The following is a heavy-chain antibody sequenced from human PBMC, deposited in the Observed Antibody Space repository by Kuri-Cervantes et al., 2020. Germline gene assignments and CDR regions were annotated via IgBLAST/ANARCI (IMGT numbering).Heavy chain of an antibody. CDR3: ARVDHYYDSSGWVFDY. D-gene: IGHD3-22*01. CDR1: GYTFTGYY. Sequence: ASVKVSCKASGYTFTGYYMHWVRQAPGQGLEWMGIINPSGGSTSYAQKLQGRVTMTRDTSTSTVYMELSSLRSEDTAVYYCARVDHYYDSSGWVFDYWGQGTLVTVSS. V-gene: IGHV1-46*01. CDR2: INPSGGST. J-gene: IGHJ4*02.